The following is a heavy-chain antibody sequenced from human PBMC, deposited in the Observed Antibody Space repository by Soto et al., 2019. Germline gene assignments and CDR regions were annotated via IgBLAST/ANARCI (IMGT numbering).Heavy chain of an antibody. D-gene: IGHD2-2*01. Sequence: QVQLMQSGAEVKKPGSSVKVSCKASGGTFGSYAISWVRQAPGQGLEWMGGIIPIPGTANYAQKFQGRVTIAAHESTSTAYMELSSLRSEDTAVSYCARSQGSSTSLEIYYYYYYGMDVWGQGTTVTVSS. CDR2: IIPIPGTA. CDR3: ARSQGSSTSLEIYYYYYYGMDV. V-gene: IGHV1-69*01. CDR1: GGTFGSYA. J-gene: IGHJ6*02.